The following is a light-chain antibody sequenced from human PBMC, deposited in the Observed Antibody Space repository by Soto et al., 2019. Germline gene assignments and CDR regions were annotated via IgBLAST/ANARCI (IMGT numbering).Light chain of an antibody. Sequence: QSALTQPASVSGSPGQSITISRTGTSSDVGGYNYVSWYQQHPGKAPKLMIYDVSIRPSGVSNRFSGSKSGNTASLTISGLQAEDEADYYCSSYTSSSTLKVFGGGTKLTVL. V-gene: IGLV2-14*03. CDR3: SSYTSSSTLKV. CDR1: SSDVGGYNY. J-gene: IGLJ2*01. CDR2: DVS.